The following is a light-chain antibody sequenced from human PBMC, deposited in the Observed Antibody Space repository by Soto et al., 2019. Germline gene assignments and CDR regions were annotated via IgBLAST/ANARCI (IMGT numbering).Light chain of an antibody. Sequence: EIVLTQSPGTLSLSPGERATLSCRASQSVSSSYLAWYQQKPGQAPRLLIYGASSRAPGIPDRFSGSGSGTDFTLTISRLEPEDFAVYYCQQYGSSPPFTFGPGTKGDLK. J-gene: IGKJ3*01. V-gene: IGKV3-20*01. CDR1: QSVSSSY. CDR3: QQYGSSPPFT. CDR2: GAS.